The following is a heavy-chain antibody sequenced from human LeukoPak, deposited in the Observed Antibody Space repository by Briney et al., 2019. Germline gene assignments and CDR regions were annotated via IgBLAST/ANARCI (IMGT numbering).Heavy chain of an antibody. CDR1: GFTFDDYA. J-gene: IGHJ3*02. CDR3: AKGLVGATSDAFDI. V-gene: IGHV3-9*03. Sequence: SLRLSCAASGFTFDDYAMHWVRQAPGKGLEWVSGISWNSGSIGYADSVKGRFTISRDNAKNSLYLQMNSLRAEDMALYYCAKGLVGATSDAFDIWGQGTMVTVSS. D-gene: IGHD1-26*01. CDR2: ISWNSGSI.